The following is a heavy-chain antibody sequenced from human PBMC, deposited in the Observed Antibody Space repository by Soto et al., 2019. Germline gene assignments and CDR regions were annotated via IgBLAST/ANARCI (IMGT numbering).Heavy chain of an antibody. V-gene: IGHV1-46*03. CDR3: ASVTISCAN. CDR2: VNPNGGST. J-gene: IGHJ4*02. CDR1: GYSFSNYY. Sequence: QVQLVQSGAEVKEPGASVKVSCKASGYSFSNYYTHWVRQAPGQGLEWMGIVNPNGGSTDYARRFHGRVALSRDTSTSTDSMELCRLTSDDTAIYFCASVTISCANCGQGTLFTDSS. D-gene: IGHD2-15*01.